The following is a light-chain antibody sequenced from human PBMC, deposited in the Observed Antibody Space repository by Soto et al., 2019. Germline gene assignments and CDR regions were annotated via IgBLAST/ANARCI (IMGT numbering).Light chain of an antibody. J-gene: IGLJ2*01. CDR3: RSYTSSSTLV. CDR2: DVS. V-gene: IGLV2-14*01. Sequence: QSVLTQPASVSGSPGQSITISCTGTSSDVGGYNYVSWYQQHPGKAPKLMIYDVSYRPSGVSNRFSGSKSGNTASLTISGLQAEDEADYSCRSYTSSSTLVFGGGTKLTVL. CDR1: SSDVGGYNY.